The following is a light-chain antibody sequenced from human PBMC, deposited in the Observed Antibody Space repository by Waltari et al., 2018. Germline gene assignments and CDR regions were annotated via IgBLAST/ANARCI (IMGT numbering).Light chain of an antibody. Sequence: QSALTQPRSVSGSPGTSVTISCAGTSNDVGNYNYVSWYQQHPGKAPKLMINDVNKRPSGVPDRFSGSKSGNTASLTISGLQTEDEADYYCCSYAGSYTWVFGGGTKLTVL. CDR3: CSYAGSYTWV. CDR1: SNDVGNYNY. CDR2: DVN. V-gene: IGLV2-11*01. J-gene: IGLJ3*02.